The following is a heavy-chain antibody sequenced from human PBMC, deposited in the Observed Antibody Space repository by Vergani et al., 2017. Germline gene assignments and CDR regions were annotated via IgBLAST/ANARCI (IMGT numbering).Heavy chain of an antibody. D-gene: IGHD3-22*01. CDR1: GYTFTGYY. V-gene: IGHV1-2*02. CDR3: ARVRYYDSSGYYGKHFDY. J-gene: IGHJ4*02. Sequence: QVQLVQSGAEVKKPGASVKVSCKASGYTFTGYYMHWVRQAPGQGLEWMGWINPNSGGTNYAQKFQGRVTMTRDTSISTAYMELSRLRSDDTAVYYCARVRYYDSSGYYGKHFDYWGQGTLVTVSS. CDR2: INPNSGGT.